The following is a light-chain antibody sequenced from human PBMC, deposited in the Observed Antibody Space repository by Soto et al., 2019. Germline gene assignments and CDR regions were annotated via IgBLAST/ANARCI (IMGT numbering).Light chain of an antibody. V-gene: IGKV3-11*01. J-gene: IGKJ5*01. CDR2: DAS. CDR3: QQRSDWPIT. Sequence: EIVLTQSPDTLSLSPGERATLTCRASQSVSNYLAWYQQKPGQAPRLLIYDASNRATGIPARFSGSGSGTDFSLTISSLEGEDSAVYYCQQRSDWPITFGQGTRLDIK. CDR1: QSVSNY.